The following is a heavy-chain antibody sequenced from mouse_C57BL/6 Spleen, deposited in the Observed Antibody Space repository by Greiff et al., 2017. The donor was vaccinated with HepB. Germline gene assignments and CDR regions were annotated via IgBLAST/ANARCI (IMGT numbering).Heavy chain of an antibody. D-gene: IGHD4-1*01. Sequence: ESGPGLVKPSQSLSLTCSVTGYSITSGYYWNWIRQFPGNKLEWMGYISYDGSNNYNPSLKNRISITRDTSKNQFFLKLNSVTTEDTATYYCARAGTEGFDYWGQGTTLTVSS. CDR2: ISYDGSN. CDR1: GYSITSGYY. J-gene: IGHJ2*01. CDR3: ARAGTEGFDY. V-gene: IGHV3-6*01.